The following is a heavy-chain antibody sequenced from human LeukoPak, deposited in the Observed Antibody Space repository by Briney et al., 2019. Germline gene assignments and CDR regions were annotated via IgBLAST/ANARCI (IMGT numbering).Heavy chain of an antibody. J-gene: IGHJ3*02. CDR2: ISSSGSTI. CDR3: ARDGPDYYGSGSYRIPGAFDI. CDR1: GFTFSSYE. Sequence: GSLRLSCAASGFTFSSYEMNWVRQAPGKGLEWVSYISSSGSTIYYADSVKGRFTISRDNAKNSLYLQMNSLRAEDTAVYYCARDGPDYYGSGSYRIPGAFDIWGQGTMVTVSS. V-gene: IGHV3-48*03. D-gene: IGHD3-10*01.